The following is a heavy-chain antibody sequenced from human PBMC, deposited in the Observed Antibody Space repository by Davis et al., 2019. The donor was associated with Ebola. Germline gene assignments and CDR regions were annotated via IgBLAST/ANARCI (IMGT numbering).Heavy chain of an antibody. V-gene: IGHV3-48*01. Sequence: PGGSLRLSCAASRFSRYPFSSSTMNWVRQAPGKGLEWVSYISSGSNTIYYADSVKGRFTISRDNAKNSLYLQMNSLRGEDTAVYYCAREVSDGYFDYWGQGTPVTVSS. J-gene: IGHJ4*02. CDR3: AREVSDGYFDY. CDR1: RFSRYPFSSST. CDR2: ISSGSNTI.